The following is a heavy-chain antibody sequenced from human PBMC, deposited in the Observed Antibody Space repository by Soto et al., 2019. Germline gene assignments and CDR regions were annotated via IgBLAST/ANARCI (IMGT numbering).Heavy chain of an antibody. CDR2: ISGAGESP. J-gene: IGHJ4*02. CDR1: GFNFRSTA. Sequence: EVQLLESGGGLVQPGGSLGLYCAASGFNFRSTAMSWVRQPPGKGLEWVSGISGAGESPFYADSVKGRFTISRDNYKNMFYLYINSVKAEDTAMYDCAKGGDYDLGFDSWGQGTPVTVSS. V-gene: IGHV3-23*01. D-gene: IGHD2-21*02. CDR3: AKGGDYDLGFDS.